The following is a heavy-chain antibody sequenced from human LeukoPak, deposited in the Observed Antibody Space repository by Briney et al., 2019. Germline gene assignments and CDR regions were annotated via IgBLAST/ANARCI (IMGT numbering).Heavy chain of an antibody. CDR2: IYHSGST. V-gene: IGHV4-4*02. CDR3: ASNLRGSSDLTEDY. Sequence: PSGTLSLTCAVSGGSISSSNWWSWVRQPPGKGLEWIGEIYHSGSTNYNPSLKSRVTISVDKSKNQFSLKLSSVTAADTAVYYCASNLRGSSDLTEDYWGQGTLVTVSS. CDR1: GGSISSSNW. D-gene: IGHD6-19*01. J-gene: IGHJ4*02.